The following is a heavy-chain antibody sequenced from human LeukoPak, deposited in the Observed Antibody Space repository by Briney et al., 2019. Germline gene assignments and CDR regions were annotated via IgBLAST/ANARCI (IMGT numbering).Heavy chain of an antibody. V-gene: IGHV4-34*01. D-gene: IGHD6-19*01. CDR2: INQSGST. Sequence: SETLSLTCAVSGGSFSDYDWSWIRQPPGKGLEWIGEINQSGSTNDNPSLKSRVTMSVDTSKNQFSLKLSSVTAADTAVYYCAREWLSVSHFDYWGQGTLVTVSS. CDR1: GGSFSDYD. CDR3: AREWLSVSHFDY. J-gene: IGHJ4*02.